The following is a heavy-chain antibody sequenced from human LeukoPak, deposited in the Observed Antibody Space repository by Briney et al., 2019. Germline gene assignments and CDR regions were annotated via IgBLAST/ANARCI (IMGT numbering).Heavy chain of an antibody. D-gene: IGHD5-24*01. V-gene: IGHV4-31*03. Sequence: SETLSLTCTVSGGSISSGGYYWSWIRQHPGKGLEWIGYIYYSGSTYHNPSLKSRVTISVDTSKNQFSLKLSSVTAADTAVYYCARDRRDGYNYFWDFDLWGRGTLVTVSS. J-gene: IGHJ2*01. CDR3: ARDRRDGYNYFWDFDL. CDR1: GGSISSGGYY. CDR2: IYYSGST.